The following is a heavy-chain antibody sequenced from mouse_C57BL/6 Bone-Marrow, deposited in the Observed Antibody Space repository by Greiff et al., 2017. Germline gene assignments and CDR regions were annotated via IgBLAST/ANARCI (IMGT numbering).Heavy chain of an antibody. Sequence: VQLQQSGAELVRPGTSVKVSCKASGYAFTNYLIEWVKQRPGQGLEWIGVINPGSGGTNYNEKFKGKATLTADKSSSTAYMQLSSLTSEDSAVYFGARHESNVFDYWGQGTTLTVS. CDR2: INPGSGGT. D-gene: IGHD2-5*01. J-gene: IGHJ2*01. CDR1: GYAFTNYL. CDR3: ARHESNVFDY. V-gene: IGHV1-54*01.